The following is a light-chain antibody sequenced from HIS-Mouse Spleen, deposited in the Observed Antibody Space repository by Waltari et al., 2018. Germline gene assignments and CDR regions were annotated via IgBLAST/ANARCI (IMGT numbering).Light chain of an antibody. V-gene: IGLV2-23*01. J-gene: IGLJ3*02. CDR1: SHDVGSYNL. Sequence: QSALTQPASVSGSPGQSITISCTGTSHDVGSYNLASWYQQNPGKAPKLMIYEGSKRPSGVSNRFSGSKSGNTASLTISGLQAEDEADYYCCSYAGSSTWVFGGGTKLTVL. CDR3: CSYAGSSTWV. CDR2: EGS.